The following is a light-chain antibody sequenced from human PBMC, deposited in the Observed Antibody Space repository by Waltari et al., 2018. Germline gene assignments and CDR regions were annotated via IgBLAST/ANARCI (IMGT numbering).Light chain of an antibody. V-gene: IGLV1-44*01. CDR3: AVWDDNLSAHV. J-gene: IGLJ1*01. CDR2: GNN. CDR1: MSNIGQNA. Sequence: QSVLAQALSASGTPGQTVKVSCTGSMSNIGQNAVSWYQHLPGTAPKLVVNGNNQRPSGVPDRFSGSKSGSTAFLAISGLQSEDEADYYCAVWDDNLSAHVFGPGSKVTVL.